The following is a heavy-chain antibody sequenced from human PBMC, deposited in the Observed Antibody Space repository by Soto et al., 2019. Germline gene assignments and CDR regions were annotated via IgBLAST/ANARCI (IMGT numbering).Heavy chain of an antibody. V-gene: IGHV3-30*18. CDR2: ISYDGSNK. CDR3: ANGRTTGTHYYYYYGMDV. Sequence: QVQLVESGGGVVQPGRSLRLSCAASGFTFSSYGMHWVRQAPGKGLEWVAVISYDGSNKYYADSVKGRFTISRDNSKNTLYLQMNSLRAEDTAVYYCANGRTTGTHYYYYYGMDVWGQGTTVTVSS. J-gene: IGHJ6*02. D-gene: IGHD1-1*01. CDR1: GFTFSSYG.